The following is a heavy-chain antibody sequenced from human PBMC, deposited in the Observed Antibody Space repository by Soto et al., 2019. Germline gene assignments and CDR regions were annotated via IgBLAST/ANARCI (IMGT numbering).Heavy chain of an antibody. D-gene: IGHD5-12*01. J-gene: IGHJ4*02. CDR2: IKSKTDGGTT. CDR1: GFTFSNAW. V-gene: IGHV3-15*07. CDR3: TADLRAGGYNSN. Sequence: EVQLVESGGGLVKPGGSLRLSCAASGFTFSNAWMNWVRQAPGKGLEWVGRIKSKTDGGTTDYAATVKGRFTISRDDSKNTRYLQMNSLKNEDTAVYYCTADLRAGGYNSNWGQGTLVTVSS.